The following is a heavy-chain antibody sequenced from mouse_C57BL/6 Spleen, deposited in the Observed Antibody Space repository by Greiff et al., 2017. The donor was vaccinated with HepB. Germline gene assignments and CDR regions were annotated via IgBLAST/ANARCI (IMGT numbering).Heavy chain of an antibody. CDR3: ARRVVHFDY. CDR2: INPNNGGT. D-gene: IGHD1-1*01. J-gene: IGHJ2*01. Sequence: VQLQQSGPELVKPGASVKISCKASGYTFTDYYMNWVKQSHGKSLEWIGDINPNNGGTSYNQEFKGKATLTVDKASSTAYMELRSLTSEDSAVYYCARRVVHFDYWGQGTTLTVSS. V-gene: IGHV1-26*01. CDR1: GYTFTDYY.